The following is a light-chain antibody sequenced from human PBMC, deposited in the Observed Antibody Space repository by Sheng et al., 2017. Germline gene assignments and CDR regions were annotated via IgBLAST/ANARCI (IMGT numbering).Light chain of an antibody. J-gene: IGLJ2*01. V-gene: IGLV3-21*02. Sequence: SYVLTQPPSVSVAPGQTARITXGGKKIGYKSVHWYHQKPGQAPVLVVNDDIARPSGIPERFLWLQLWGHGHLTISRVEAGDEADYYCQVWDISSDHVIFGGGTKLTVL. CDR3: QVWDISSDHVI. CDR2: DDI. CDR1: KIGYKS.